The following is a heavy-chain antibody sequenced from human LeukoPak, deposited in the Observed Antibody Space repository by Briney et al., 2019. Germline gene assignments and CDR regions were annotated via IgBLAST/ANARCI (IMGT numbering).Heavy chain of an antibody. J-gene: IGHJ4*02. CDR3: ARDAVGAPTPLTDY. CDR1: GFTFSSYA. Sequence: GGSLRLSCAASGFTFSSYAMHWVRQAPGKGLEWVAVISYDGSNKYYADSVKGRFTISRDNSKNTLYLQMNSLRAEDTAVYYCARDAVGAPTPLTDYWGQGTLVTVSS. D-gene: IGHD1-26*01. V-gene: IGHV3-30-3*01. CDR2: ISYDGSNK.